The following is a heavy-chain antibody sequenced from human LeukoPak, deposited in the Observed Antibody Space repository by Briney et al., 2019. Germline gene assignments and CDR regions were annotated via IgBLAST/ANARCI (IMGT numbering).Heavy chain of an antibody. CDR3: AKDPYSSGWYNWFDP. Sequence: GGSLRLSCAASRFTFSSYAMSWVRQAPGKGLDWVSAISGSGGSTYYADSVKGRFTISRDNSKNTLYLQMNSLRAEDTAVYYCAKDPYSSGWYNWFDPWGQGTLVTVSS. D-gene: IGHD6-19*01. CDR1: RFTFSSYA. CDR2: ISGSGGST. J-gene: IGHJ5*02. V-gene: IGHV3-23*01.